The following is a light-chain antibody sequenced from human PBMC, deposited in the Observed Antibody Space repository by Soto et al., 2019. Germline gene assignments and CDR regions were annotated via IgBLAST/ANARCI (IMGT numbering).Light chain of an antibody. CDR3: QHYNSYWT. CDR2: DAS. CDR1: QSISSW. Sequence: DIQMTQSPSTLSASVGDRVTITCRASQSISSWLAWYQQKPGKAPKLLIYDASSLESGVPSRFSGSGSGTEFTLTISSLQPDDFATDDCQHYNSYWTFGQGTKVEIK. J-gene: IGKJ1*01. V-gene: IGKV1-5*01.